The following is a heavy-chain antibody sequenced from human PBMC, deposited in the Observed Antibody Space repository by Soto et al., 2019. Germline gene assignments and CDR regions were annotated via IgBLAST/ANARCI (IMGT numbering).Heavy chain of an antibody. V-gene: IGHV4-34*01. CDR1: GGSLSDYH. CDR3: TRGGGGPGRY. CDR2: IEQGGST. Sequence: QVQLQQWGAGLLKPSETLSLTCAVYGGSLSDYHWSWIRQPPGKGLEWIGEIEQGGSTNYNPSLQSRVAISIDTAMKQFSLKLLSVTAADTAVYYCTRGGGGPGRYWGQGTLVTVSS. J-gene: IGHJ4*02. D-gene: IGHD1-26*01.